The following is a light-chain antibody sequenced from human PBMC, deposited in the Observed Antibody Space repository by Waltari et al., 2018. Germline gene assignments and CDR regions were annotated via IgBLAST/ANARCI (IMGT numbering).Light chain of an antibody. CDR1: QSLRSN. J-gene: IGKJ4*01. CDR3: QQRHDWPLN. V-gene: IGKV3-11*01. Sequence: EILLTQSPVTLSVSPGERATLSCKASQSLRSNLAWYQQKPGQAPRLLNYDASNRASGIPARFSGSGSGTDFTLTISNVEPEDFAVYYCQQRHDWPLNFGGGTKLEIK. CDR2: DAS.